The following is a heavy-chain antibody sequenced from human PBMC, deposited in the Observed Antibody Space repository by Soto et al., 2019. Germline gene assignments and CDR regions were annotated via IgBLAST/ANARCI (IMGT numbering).Heavy chain of an antibody. CDR1: AFTFNNYA. D-gene: IGHD3-22*01. Sequence: GWSLRLSCAASAFTFNNYAMSWFRQAPGKGLEWVSGIGGSGRTTYYADSVKGRFTISRDNSNNTLFLQMNSLRAEDTAVYYCAKSRYSDSSGDFYDYWGQGTLVTVSS. CDR2: IGGSGRTT. V-gene: IGHV3-23*01. J-gene: IGHJ4*02. CDR3: AKSRYSDSSGDFYDY.